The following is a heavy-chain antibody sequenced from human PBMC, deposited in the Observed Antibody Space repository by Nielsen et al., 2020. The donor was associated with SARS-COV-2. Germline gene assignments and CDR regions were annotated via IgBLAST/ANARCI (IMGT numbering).Heavy chain of an antibody. CDR3: AYFWIGESGLDY. Sequence: ASVKVSCKASGYTFTSYYMHWVRQAPGQGLEWMGIINPSGGSTSYAQKFQGRVTMTRDTSTSTVYMELSSLGSEDTAVYYCAYFWIGESGLDYWGQGTLVTVSS. CDR2: INPSGGST. V-gene: IGHV1-46*01. D-gene: IGHD3-10*01. CDR1: GYTFTSYY. J-gene: IGHJ4*02.